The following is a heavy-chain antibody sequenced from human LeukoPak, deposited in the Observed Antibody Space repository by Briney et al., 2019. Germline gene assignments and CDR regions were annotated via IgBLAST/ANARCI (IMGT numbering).Heavy chain of an antibody. D-gene: IGHD2-2*01. CDR2: IWYDGSNK. J-gene: IGHJ5*02. Sequence: GGSLRLSCAASGFTFSSYGMHWVRQAPGKGLEWVAVIWYDGSNKYYADPVKGRFTISRDNSKNTLYLQMNSLRAEDTAVYYCARDSCSSTSCYGPNWFDPWGQGTLVTVSS. CDR1: GFTFSSYG. V-gene: IGHV3-33*01. CDR3: ARDSCSSTSCYGPNWFDP.